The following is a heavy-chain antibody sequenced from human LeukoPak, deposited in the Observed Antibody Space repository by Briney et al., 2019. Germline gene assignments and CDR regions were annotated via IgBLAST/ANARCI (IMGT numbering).Heavy chain of an antibody. D-gene: IGHD5-24*01. V-gene: IGHV4-30-4*01. CDR1: GGSISSGSYY. J-gene: IGHJ4*02. Sequence: PSETLSLTCTVSGGSISSGSYYWSWIRQPPGKGLEWIGYIYYSGSTYYNPSLKSRVTISVDTSKNQFSLKLSSVTAADTAVYYCARDQRDGYSYYFDYWGQGTLVTVSS. CDR3: ARDQRDGYSYYFDY. CDR2: IYYSGST.